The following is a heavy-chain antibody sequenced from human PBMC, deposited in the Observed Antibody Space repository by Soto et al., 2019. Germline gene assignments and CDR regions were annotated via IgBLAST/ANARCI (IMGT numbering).Heavy chain of an antibody. CDR3: AKSKGIAARPFVQFDP. CDR1: GFTFSSYG. V-gene: IGHV3-30*18. Sequence: GGSLRLSCAASGFTFSSYGMHWVRQAPGKGLEWVAVISYDGSNKYYADSVKGRFTISRDNSKNTLYLQMNSLRAEDTAVCYCAKSKGIAARPFVQFDPWGQGTLVTVSS. D-gene: IGHD6-6*01. CDR2: ISYDGSNK. J-gene: IGHJ5*02.